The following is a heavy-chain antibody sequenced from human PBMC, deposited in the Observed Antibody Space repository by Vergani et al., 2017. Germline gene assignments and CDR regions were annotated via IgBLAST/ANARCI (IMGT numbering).Heavy chain of an antibody. V-gene: IGHV3-21*01. Sequence: EVQLVESGGGLVKPGGSLRLSCAASGFTFSSYSMNWVRQAPGKGVEWVSSISSSSSYIYYADSVKGRFTISRDNAKNSLYLQMNSLRDEDTAVYYCARVPLGGYSYGLGAFDIWGQGTMVTVSS. CDR2: ISSSSSYI. CDR3: ARVPLGGYSYGLGAFDI. D-gene: IGHD5-18*01. CDR1: GFTFSSYS. J-gene: IGHJ3*02.